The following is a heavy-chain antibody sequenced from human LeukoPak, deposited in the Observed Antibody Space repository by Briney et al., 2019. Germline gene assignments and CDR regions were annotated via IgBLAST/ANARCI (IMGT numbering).Heavy chain of an antibody. CDR1: GFTFSSYS. D-gene: IGHD6-19*01. V-gene: IGHV3-21*01. CDR3: ARGIVAVAGLESWDY. Sequence: PGGSLRLSCAASGFTFSSYSMNWVRQAPGKGLEWVSSISSSSSYIYYADSVKGRFTISRDNAKNSLYLQMNSLRAEDTAVYYCARGIVAVAGLESWDYRGQGTLVTVSS. J-gene: IGHJ4*02. CDR2: ISSSSSYI.